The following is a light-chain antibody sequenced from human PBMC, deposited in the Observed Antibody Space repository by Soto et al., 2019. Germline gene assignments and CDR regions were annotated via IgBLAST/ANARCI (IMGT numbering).Light chain of an antibody. CDR3: QQYNTYARS. CDR2: EAS. CDR1: QSISNW. V-gene: IGKV1-5*01. J-gene: IGKJ1*01. Sequence: DIQMTQSPSTLSTSVGDRVTITCRASQSISNWLAWYQQKPGTAPKLLIYEASSLESGVPSRFSGSGTGTEFAVSVGSLQPDDFAAYYCQQYNTYARSFGQGTKVDIK.